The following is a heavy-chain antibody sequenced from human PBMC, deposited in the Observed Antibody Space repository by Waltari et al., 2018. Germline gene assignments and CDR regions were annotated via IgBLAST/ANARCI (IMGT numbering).Heavy chain of an antibody. J-gene: IGHJ2*01. CDR1: GGPVHSLN. CDR3: ARNYDTNGRYRIPYWSFDL. D-gene: IGHD3-22*01. CDR2: VYYTGRT. Sequence: QVHLQESGPGLVKPSEILSLSCTVSGGPVHSLNWSWPRQSPGRGLEWIGFVYYTGRTDYNPSLRSRVTISMDTSRSQFSLRLTSVTAADTAVYYCARNYDTNGRYRIPYWSFDLWGPGTLVSVSS. V-gene: IGHV4-59*02.